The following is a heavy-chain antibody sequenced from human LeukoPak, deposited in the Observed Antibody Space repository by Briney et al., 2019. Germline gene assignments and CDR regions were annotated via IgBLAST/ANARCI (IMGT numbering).Heavy chain of an antibody. D-gene: IGHD3-22*01. CDR2: IKSKTDGGTT. CDR1: GFTFSNAW. V-gene: IGHV3-15*01. Sequence: GSLRLTCAASGFTFSNAWMSWVRQAPGKGLEWVGRIKSKTDGGTTDYAAPVKGRFTISRDDSKNTPYLQMNSLKTEDTAVYYCTTDPTYYYDSSCYSQRFDPWGQGTLVTVSS. CDR3: TTDPTYYYDSSCYSQRFDP. J-gene: IGHJ5*02.